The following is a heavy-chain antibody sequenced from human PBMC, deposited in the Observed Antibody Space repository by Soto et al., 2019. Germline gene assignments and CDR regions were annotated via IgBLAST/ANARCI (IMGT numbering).Heavy chain of an antibody. CDR3: AKGRYCSGGSCSGGAYNWFDP. J-gene: IGHJ5*02. V-gene: IGHV3-30*18. D-gene: IGHD2-15*01. CDR2: ISYDGSNK. CDR1: GFTFSSYG. Sequence: QVQLVESGGGVVQPGRSLRLSCAASGFTFSSYGMHWVRQAPGKGLEWVAVISYDGSNKYYADSVKGRFTISRDNSKNTLYLQMNSLRAEDTAVYYCAKGRYCSGGSCSGGAYNWFDPWGQGTLVTVSS.